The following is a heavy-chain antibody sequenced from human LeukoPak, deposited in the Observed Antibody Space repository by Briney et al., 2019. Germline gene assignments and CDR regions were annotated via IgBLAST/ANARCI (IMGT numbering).Heavy chain of an antibody. V-gene: IGHV3-48*01. CDR1: GFTFSSYS. CDR2: ITSSSSSI. J-gene: IGHJ6*03. D-gene: IGHD6-13*01. Sequence: PGGSLRLSCAASGFTFSSYSMNWVRQAPGKGLEWVSYITSSSSSIYYADSVRGRFTISRDNAKNSLYLQMNSLRAEDTAVYYCARGLQQLVRGFNCYFMDVWGKGTTVTVSS. CDR3: ARGLQQLVRGFNCYFMDV.